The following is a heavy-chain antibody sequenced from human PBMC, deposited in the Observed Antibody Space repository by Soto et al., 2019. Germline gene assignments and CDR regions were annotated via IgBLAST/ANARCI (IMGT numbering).Heavy chain of an antibody. D-gene: IGHD2-8*01. CDR3: ARQDIVLMVYANHY. Sequence: SDTLSLTCTVSGGSISSSSYYWGWIRQPPGKGLEWIGSIYYSGSTYYNPSLKSRVTISVDTSKNQFSLKLSSVTAADTAVYYCARQDIVLMVYANHYWGQGTLVTVS. J-gene: IGHJ4*02. V-gene: IGHV4-39*01. CDR1: GGSISSSSYY. CDR2: IYYSGST.